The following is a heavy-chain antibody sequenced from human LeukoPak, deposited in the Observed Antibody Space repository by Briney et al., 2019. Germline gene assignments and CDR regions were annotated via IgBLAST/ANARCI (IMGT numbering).Heavy chain of an antibody. Sequence: GGSLRLSCAASGFTFSSYSMNWVRQPPGKGLEWVSYISSSSSTIYYADSVKGRFTISRDNAKNSLYLQMNSLRAEDTAVYYCARDKPGYCSGGSCYWWGQGTLVTVSS. CDR1: GFTFSSYS. CDR2: ISSSSSTI. V-gene: IGHV3-48*01. CDR3: ARDKPGYCSGGSCYW. J-gene: IGHJ4*02. D-gene: IGHD2-15*01.